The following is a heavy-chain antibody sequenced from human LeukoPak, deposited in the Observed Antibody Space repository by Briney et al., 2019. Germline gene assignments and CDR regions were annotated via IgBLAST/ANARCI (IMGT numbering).Heavy chain of an antibody. D-gene: IGHD3-10*01. V-gene: IGHV4-59*01. Sequence: SETLSLTCTVSGGSISSYYWSWIRQPPGKGLEWIGYIYYSGSTNYNPSLKSRVTISVDTSKNQFSLKLSSVTAADTAVYYCARSLRSSRITMVRENYYFDCWGQGTLVTVSS. CDR3: ARSLRSSRITMVRENYYFDC. J-gene: IGHJ4*02. CDR2: IYYSGST. CDR1: GGSISSYY.